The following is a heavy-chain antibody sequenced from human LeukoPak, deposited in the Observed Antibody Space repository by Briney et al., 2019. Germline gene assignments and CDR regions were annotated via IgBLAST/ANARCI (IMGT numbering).Heavy chain of an antibody. Sequence: PSETLSLTCTVSGGSISSYYWSWIRQLPGKGLEWIGCMYNSGSSNYNPSLKSRVTISADTSKNQFSLKVSSVTAADTAVYYCARESRSGTYNSPLFDYWGQGTLVTVSS. CDR2: MYNSGSS. V-gene: IGHV4-59*01. CDR1: GGSISSYY. D-gene: IGHD3-10*01. CDR3: ARESRSGTYNSPLFDY. J-gene: IGHJ4*02.